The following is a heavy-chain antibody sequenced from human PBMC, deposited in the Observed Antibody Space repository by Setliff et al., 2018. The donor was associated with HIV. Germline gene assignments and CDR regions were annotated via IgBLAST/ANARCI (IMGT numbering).Heavy chain of an antibody. CDR1: GFAFSNYG. D-gene: IGHD2-15*01. J-gene: IGHJ4*02. CDR2: ISNTGDHT. V-gene: IGHV3-64*04. Sequence: PGGSLRLSCAASGFAFSNYGMHWVRQAPGKRLEYVSAISNTGDHTYYADFVEGRFTISRDNSRNTVNLQMNSLRGDDTAVYYCARDFKSGYVDYLGQGIPVTVSS. CDR3: ARDFKSGYVDY.